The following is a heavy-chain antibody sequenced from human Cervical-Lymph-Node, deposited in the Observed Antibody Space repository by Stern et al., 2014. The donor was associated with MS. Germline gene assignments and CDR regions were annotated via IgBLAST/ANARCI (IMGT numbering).Heavy chain of an antibody. CDR3: ARVNGGNSDWFDP. CDR2: IDPGDSNT. J-gene: IGHJ5*02. Sequence: VQLVQSGAEVKKPGESLKISCKASGYMFASHWIGWVRQMTGKGLEWMGIIDPGDSNTIYSPSSQGQVPISVDKSTSTAYLQWSSLKASDTAMYYCARVNGGNSDWFDPWGQGTLVTVSS. D-gene: IGHD4-23*01. CDR1: GYMFASHW. V-gene: IGHV5-51*01.